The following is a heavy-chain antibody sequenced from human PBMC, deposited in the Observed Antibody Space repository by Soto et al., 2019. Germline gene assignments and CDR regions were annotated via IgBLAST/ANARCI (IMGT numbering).Heavy chain of an antibody. CDR2: IYYSGST. D-gene: IGHD3-22*01. CDR3: ARLLYDTRGYFYFDY. J-gene: IGHJ4*02. CDR1: GGSISSRSYY. V-gene: IGHV4-39*01. Sequence: PSETLSLTCSVSGGSISSRSYYWGWIRQPPGKGLEWIARIYYSGSTYYNPSLKSRVTMSVDTSKNQFSLDLRSVTAADTAVYYCARLLYDTRGYFYFDYWGQGTQVTVSS.